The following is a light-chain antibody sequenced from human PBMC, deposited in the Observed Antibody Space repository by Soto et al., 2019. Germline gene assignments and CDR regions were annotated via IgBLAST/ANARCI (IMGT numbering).Light chain of an antibody. CDR2: KVS. V-gene: IGKV2-30*01. J-gene: IGKJ1*01. Sequence: DVVMTQSPLTLGQPASISCRSSQSLVYSDGNTYLDWFQQRPGQSPRRLIYKVSNRDSGVPDRFSGSGSCTDFTLKISRVEAEDVGVYYCMQGTHLPRTFGQGTKVEIK. CDR3: MQGTHLPRT. CDR1: QSLVYSDGNTY.